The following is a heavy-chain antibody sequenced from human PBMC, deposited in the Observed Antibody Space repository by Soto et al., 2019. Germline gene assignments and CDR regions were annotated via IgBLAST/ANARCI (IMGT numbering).Heavy chain of an antibody. Sequence: QVQLVESGGGLVKPGGSLRLYCAASGFTFSYYYMSWIRQAPGKGLEWISDISSPGTTIYYADSVEGRFTISRDNAKNSLYLQMNSPRAEDTAVYYCARGIYSISSVFSAYYHGMDVGGQGTTVTVSS. CDR3: ARGIYSISSVFSAYYHGMDV. CDR2: ISSPGTTI. V-gene: IGHV3-11*01. D-gene: IGHD6-6*01. CDR1: GFTFSYYY. J-gene: IGHJ6*02.